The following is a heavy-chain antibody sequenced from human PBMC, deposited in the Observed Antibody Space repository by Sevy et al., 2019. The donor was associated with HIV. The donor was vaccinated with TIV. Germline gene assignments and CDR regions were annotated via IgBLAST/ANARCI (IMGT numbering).Heavy chain of an antibody. CDR1: GFTFSRYN. D-gene: IGHD1-26*01. CDR2: ISGSSNYI. CDR3: ATGPPDGSYDYFDS. J-gene: IGHJ4*02. Sequence: GGSLRLSCAASGFTFSRYNMNWVRQAPGKGLEWVSSISGSSNYIYYAESLKGRFIISRDNAKNTVYLQMNSLPGDDTAVYYCATGPPDGSYDYFDSWGQGTLVTVS. V-gene: IGHV3-21*06.